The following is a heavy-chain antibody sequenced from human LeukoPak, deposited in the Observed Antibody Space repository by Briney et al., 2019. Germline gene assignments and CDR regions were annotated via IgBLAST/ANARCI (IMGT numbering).Heavy chain of an antibody. CDR3: AAEGYSYGSKYYYYYYMDV. D-gene: IGHD5-18*01. CDR2: IVVGSGNT. CDR1: GFTFTSSA. V-gene: IGHV1-58*01. Sequence: GTSVKVSCKASGFTFTSSAVQWVRQARGQRLEWLGWIVVGSGNTNNAQKFQERVTITRDMSTSTAYMELSSLRSEDTAVYYCAAEGYSYGSKYYYYYYMDVWGKGTTVTVSS. J-gene: IGHJ6*03.